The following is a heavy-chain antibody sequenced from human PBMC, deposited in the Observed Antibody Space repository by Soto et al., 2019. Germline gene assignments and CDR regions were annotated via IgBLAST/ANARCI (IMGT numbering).Heavy chain of an antibody. CDR3: ARQASYWHGGGGWFDP. J-gene: IGHJ5*02. D-gene: IGHD2-8*02. CDR1: GFTFSAYD. Sequence: GGSLRLSCAASGFTFSAYDMHWVRQPAGKGLEWVSTIGTQHDTYYPDSVKGRFTVSRENAKNSLYLQMNSLRTGDTAVYYCARQASYWHGGGGWFDPWGQGTLVTVSS. CDR2: IGTQHDT. V-gene: IGHV3-13*01.